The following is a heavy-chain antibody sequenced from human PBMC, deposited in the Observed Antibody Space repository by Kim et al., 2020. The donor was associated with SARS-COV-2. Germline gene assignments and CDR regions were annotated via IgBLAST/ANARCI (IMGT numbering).Heavy chain of an antibody. CDR3: ARVGTMVRGVIRGKNFDY. CDR1: GGSFSGYY. J-gene: IGHJ4*02. V-gene: IGHV4-34*12. Sequence: ETLSLTCAVYGGSFSGYYWSWIRQPPGKGLEWIGEIFHTGSTNYNPSLKSRVTISVDTSKNQFSLKLSSVTAADTAVYYCARVGTMVRGVIRGKNFDYWGQGTLVTVSS. CDR2: IFHTGST. D-gene: IGHD3-10*01.